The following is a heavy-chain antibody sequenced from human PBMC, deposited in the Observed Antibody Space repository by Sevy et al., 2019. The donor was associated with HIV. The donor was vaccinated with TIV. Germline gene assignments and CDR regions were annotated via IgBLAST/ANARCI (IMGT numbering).Heavy chain of an antibody. CDR1: GITVSDNF. J-gene: IGHJ4*02. CDR3: ARGKHVSGYYGSLDY. Sequence: GGSLRLSCAASGITVSDNFMSWVRQAPGKGLEWVSVIYIGGTTYYADSVKGRFTISRDNSKNTLYLQMNSLRAEDTAVYYCARGKHVSGYYGSLDYWGQGTLVTVSS. D-gene: IGHD5-12*01. V-gene: IGHV3-53*01. CDR2: IYIGGTT.